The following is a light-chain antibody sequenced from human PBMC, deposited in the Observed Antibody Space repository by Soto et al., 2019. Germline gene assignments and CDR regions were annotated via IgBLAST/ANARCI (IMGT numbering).Light chain of an antibody. V-gene: IGKV3-15*01. CDR3: QQYDTWPSIT. J-gene: IGKJ5*01. CDR1: QSVASN. CDR2: GAS. Sequence: EIDMTPSPATMSVSPGERVTLSCRASQSVASNLAWYQQRFGQAPRLLIYGASTRASGVSDRFSGSGSGTEYTLTISRLQSEDFAVYYCQQYDTWPSITFGQGTRLEIK.